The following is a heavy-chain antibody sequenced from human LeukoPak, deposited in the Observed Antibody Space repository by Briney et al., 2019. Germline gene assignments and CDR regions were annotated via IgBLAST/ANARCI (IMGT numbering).Heavy chain of an antibody. Sequence: PGGSLRLSCAASGFTLSSYWMHCVRHAPGKGLAWVSRTNTDVSSTNYADSVKGRFTLSRDNAKNTLYLQVNSLRAEDTAVYYCARDKGSGNDYWGQGTLVTVSS. CDR1: GFTLSSYW. V-gene: IGHV3-74*01. CDR3: ARDKGSGNDY. J-gene: IGHJ4*02. D-gene: IGHD3-3*01. CDR2: TNTDVSST.